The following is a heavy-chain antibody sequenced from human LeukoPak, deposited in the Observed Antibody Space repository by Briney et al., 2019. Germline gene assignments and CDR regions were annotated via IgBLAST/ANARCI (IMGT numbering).Heavy chain of an antibody. V-gene: IGHV4-30-4*01. CDR3: ARASLGYYGSGSMYGMDV. CDR1: GGSISSGDYY. Sequence: SQTLSLTCTVSGGSISSGDYYWSWIRQPPGKGLEWIGYIYYSGSTYYNPSLKSRVTISVDTSKNQFPLKLSSVTAADTAVYYCARASLGYYGSGSMYGMDVWGQGTTVTVSS. CDR2: IYYSGST. J-gene: IGHJ6*02. D-gene: IGHD3-10*01.